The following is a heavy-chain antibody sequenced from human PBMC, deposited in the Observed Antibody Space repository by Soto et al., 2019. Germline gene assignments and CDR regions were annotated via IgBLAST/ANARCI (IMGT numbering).Heavy chain of an antibody. Sequence: PGGSLRLSCAASGFTFSSYGMHWVRQAPGKGLEWVAVISYDGSNKYYADSVKGRFTISRDNSKNTLYLQMNSLRAEDTAVYYCAKDSRYSSGWNQIDYWGQGTLVTVSS. CDR2: ISYDGSNK. CDR1: GFTFSSYG. D-gene: IGHD6-19*01. J-gene: IGHJ4*02. V-gene: IGHV3-30*18. CDR3: AKDSRYSSGWNQIDY.